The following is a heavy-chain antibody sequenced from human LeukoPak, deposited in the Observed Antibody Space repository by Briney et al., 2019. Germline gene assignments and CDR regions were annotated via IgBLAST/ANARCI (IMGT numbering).Heavy chain of an antibody. V-gene: IGHV3-43*02. CDR2: ISGGGNRT. CDR1: EFTFSSYA. D-gene: IGHD3-10*01. Sequence: PGGSLRLSCAGSEFTFSSYALSWVRQAPGRGLEWVSLISGGGNRTYYADSVKGRFTISRDNSKNSLYLQMNSLRIEDTALYYCAKDRSPAYYYGSGLDYWGQGNLVTVSS. J-gene: IGHJ4*01. CDR3: AKDRSPAYYYGSGLDY.